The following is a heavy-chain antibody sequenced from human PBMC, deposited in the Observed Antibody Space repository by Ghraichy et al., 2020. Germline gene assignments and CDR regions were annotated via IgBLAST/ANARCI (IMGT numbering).Heavy chain of an antibody. D-gene: IGHD3-22*01. CDR3: ARSGYYDSSGYAFDI. CDR1: GGSISSYY. J-gene: IGHJ3*02. CDR2: IYYSGST. V-gene: IGHV4-59*01. Sequence: ESLNISCTVSGGSISSYYWSWIRQPPGKGLEWIGYIYYSGSTNYNPSLKSRVTISVDTSKNQFSLKLSSVTAADTAVYYCARSGYYDSSGYAFDIWGQGTMVTVSS.